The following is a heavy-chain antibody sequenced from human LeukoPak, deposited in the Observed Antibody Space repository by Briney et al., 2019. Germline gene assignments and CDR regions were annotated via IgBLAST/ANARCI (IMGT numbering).Heavy chain of an antibody. CDR1: GYTFSSYE. CDR2: ISSSGSTI. J-gene: IGHJ4*02. D-gene: IGHD3-9*01. V-gene: IGHV3-48*03. CDR3: ARAFRTQYCDILTGAYDY. Sequence: GGSLRLSCAASGYTFSSYEMSWVRQAPGKGLEWISYISSSGSTIYYAHSVKGRFTITRDNAKNSLYLQMNSLRAEDTAVYYCARAFRTQYCDILTGAYDYWGEGTLVTVSS.